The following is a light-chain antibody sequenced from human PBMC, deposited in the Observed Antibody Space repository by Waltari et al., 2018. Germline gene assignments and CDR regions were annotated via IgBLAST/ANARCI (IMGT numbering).Light chain of an antibody. CDR2: GAS. CDR3: QQYNNWPFTIT. Sequence: EIVMTQSPATLSVAPGERATLSCRASQIVSSNLAWYQQKPGQAPRLLIYGASTRATGIPARFSGSGSGTEFTLTISSLQSEDFAVYYCQQYNNWPFTITFGQGTRLEIK. V-gene: IGKV3-15*01. J-gene: IGKJ5*01. CDR1: QIVSSN.